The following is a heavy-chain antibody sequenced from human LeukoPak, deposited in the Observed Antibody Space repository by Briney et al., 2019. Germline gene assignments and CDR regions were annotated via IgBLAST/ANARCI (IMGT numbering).Heavy chain of an antibody. V-gene: IGHV4-4*02. CDR3: ASRVLAAGDALDI. Sequence: PSGTLSLTCAVSGGSISSGNWWTWVRQPPEKGLEWIGEIYHSGSTYYNPSLKSRVTISIDKSKNQFSLKLSSVTAADTAVYYCASRVLAAGDALDIWGQGTMVTVST. CDR2: IYHSGST. CDR1: GGSISSGNW. J-gene: IGHJ3*02. D-gene: IGHD6-13*01.